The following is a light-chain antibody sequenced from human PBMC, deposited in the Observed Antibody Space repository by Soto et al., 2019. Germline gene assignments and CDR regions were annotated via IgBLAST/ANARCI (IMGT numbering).Light chain of an antibody. V-gene: IGKV1-33*01. CDR3: QQYDNLPLT. CDR1: QDIRHY. Sequence: IQMTQSPSSLSASVGDRVTITCQASQDIRHYLNWYQHKPGEAPKLLIYDASNLETGVPSRFSGGGSATHFTLTISTLQPEDFSTYSCQQYDNLPLTFGGGTKVESK. J-gene: IGKJ4*01. CDR2: DAS.